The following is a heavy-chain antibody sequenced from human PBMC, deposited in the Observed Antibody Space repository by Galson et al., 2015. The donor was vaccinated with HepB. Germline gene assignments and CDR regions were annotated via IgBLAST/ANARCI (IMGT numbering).Heavy chain of an antibody. D-gene: IGHD3-22*01. CDR2: IKSKTDGGTT. V-gene: IGHV3-15*01. Sequence: SLRLSCAASGFTFSNAWMSWVRQAPGKGLEWVGRIKSKTDGGTTDYAALVKARFTISRDDSKNTLYLQMNSLKTEDTAVYYCTTDASSAYYYYSGLDVWGQGATVTVSS. CDR1: GFTFSNAW. CDR3: TTDASSAYYYYSGLDV. J-gene: IGHJ6*01.